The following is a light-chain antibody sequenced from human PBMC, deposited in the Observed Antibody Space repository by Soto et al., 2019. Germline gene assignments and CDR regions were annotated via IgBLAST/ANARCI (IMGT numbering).Light chain of an antibody. CDR2: EGT. Sequence: QSALTQPASVSGSPGQSITISCTGTSSDVGSYNFVSWFQQHPGKVPKLIIYEGTERPSGVSNRFSASKSGNTASLTISGLQPEDEADYYCSSYASSGTLIFGGGTKLTVL. CDR3: SSYASSGTLI. J-gene: IGLJ2*01. CDR1: SSDVGSYNF. V-gene: IGLV2-23*01.